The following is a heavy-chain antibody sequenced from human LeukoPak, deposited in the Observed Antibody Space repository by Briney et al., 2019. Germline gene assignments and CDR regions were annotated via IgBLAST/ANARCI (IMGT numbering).Heavy chain of an antibody. J-gene: IGHJ4*02. CDR1: RFTFSSYW. Sequence: GGSLRLSCAASRFTFSSYWMHWVRQAPGKGLVWVSRINSDGSSTSYADSVKGRFTISRDNAKNTLYLQMNSLRAEDTAVYYCARDSDVVVPAADWGIDYWGQGTLVTVSS. D-gene: IGHD2-2*01. CDR2: INSDGSST. V-gene: IGHV3-74*01. CDR3: ARDSDVVVPAADWGIDY.